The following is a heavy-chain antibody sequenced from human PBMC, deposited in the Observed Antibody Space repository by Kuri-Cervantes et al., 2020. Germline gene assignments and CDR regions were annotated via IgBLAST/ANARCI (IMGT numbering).Heavy chain of an antibody. CDR1: GFTFGDYA. CDR2: IRSKAYGGTT. D-gene: IGHD6-19*01. Sequence: GGSLRLSCTASGFTFGDYAMSWVRQAPGKGLEWVGFIRSKAYGGTTEYAASVKGRFTISRDDSKSIAYLQMNGLKTEDTAVYYCTRDRLAVAGIFDYWGQGTLVTVSS. V-gene: IGHV3-49*04. J-gene: IGHJ4*02. CDR3: TRDRLAVAGIFDY.